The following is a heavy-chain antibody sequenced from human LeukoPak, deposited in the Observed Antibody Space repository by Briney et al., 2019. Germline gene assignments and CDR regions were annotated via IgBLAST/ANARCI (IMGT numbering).Heavy chain of an antibody. D-gene: IGHD3-22*01. Sequence: SETLSLTCTVSGGSISSSSYYWGWIRQPPGKGLEWIGSIYYSGSTYYNPSLKSRVTISVDTSKNQFSLKLSSVTAADMAVYYCASLPTVYSRGYLALWGQGTLVTVSS. V-gene: IGHV4-39*07. CDR2: IYYSGST. J-gene: IGHJ4*02. CDR1: GGSISSSSYY. CDR3: ASLPTVYSRGYLAL.